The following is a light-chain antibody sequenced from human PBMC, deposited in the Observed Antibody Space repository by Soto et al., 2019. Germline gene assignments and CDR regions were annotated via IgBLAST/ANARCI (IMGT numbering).Light chain of an antibody. V-gene: IGKV2-24*01. J-gene: IGKJ1*01. CDR1: QSLVYSDGNTY. CDR3: IQFSHFPRT. CDR2: QVS. Sequence: VLTQTPLSSPVTLGQPASISCRSSQSLVYSDGNTYLSWLQQRPGQTPRLLIYQVSNRFSGVPDRFSVIGAGTDFTLKISRVEAEDVGGYSCIQFSHFPRTFGQGTKVEIK.